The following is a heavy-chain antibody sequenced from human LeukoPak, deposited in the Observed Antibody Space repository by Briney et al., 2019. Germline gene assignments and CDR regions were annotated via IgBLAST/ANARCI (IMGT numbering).Heavy chain of an antibody. CDR2: ISRSSSYI. J-gene: IGHJ5*02. CDR1: GFTFSSYS. CDR3: ARGFRYSSSWYNWFDP. D-gene: IGHD6-13*01. V-gene: IGHV3-21*01. Sequence: PGGSLRLSCAASGFTFSSYSMNWVRQAPGKGLEWVSSISRSSSYIYYADSVKGRFTISRDNSKNTLYLQMNSLRAEDTAVYYCARGFRYSSSWYNWFDPWGQGTLVTVSS.